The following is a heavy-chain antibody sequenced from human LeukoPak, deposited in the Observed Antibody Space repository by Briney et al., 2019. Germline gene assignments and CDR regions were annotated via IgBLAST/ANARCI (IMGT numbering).Heavy chain of an antibody. D-gene: IGHD5-18*01. CDR2: ISSSRSFT. CDR1: GFSFSDHY. Sequence: GGSLRLSCAASGFSFSDHYMSWIRQAPGKGLEWVSYISSSRSFTNYADSVKGRFTISRDAAKNSLYLQMNSLRAEDTAVYYCARLRGYSYGLDYWGQGILVTVSS. J-gene: IGHJ4*02. V-gene: IGHV3-11*03. CDR3: ARLRGYSYGLDY.